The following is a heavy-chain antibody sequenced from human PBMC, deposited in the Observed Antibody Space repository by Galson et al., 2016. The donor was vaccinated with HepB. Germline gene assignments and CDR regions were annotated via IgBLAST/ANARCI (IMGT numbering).Heavy chain of an antibody. V-gene: IGHV4-59*01. CDR2: INYSGST. Sequence: SETLSLTCTVSGGSISSYYWSWIRQPPGKGLEWIGYINYSGSTNYNPSLKSRVTISVDTSKNQFSLKLSSVTAADTAVYYCAREQSWGYYGMDVWGQGTTVTVSS. CDR1: GGSISSYY. J-gene: IGHJ6*02. D-gene: IGHD3-16*01. CDR3: AREQSWGYYGMDV.